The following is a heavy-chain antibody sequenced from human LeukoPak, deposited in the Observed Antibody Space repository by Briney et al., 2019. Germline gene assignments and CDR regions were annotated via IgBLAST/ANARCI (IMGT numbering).Heavy chain of an antibody. Sequence: GGSLRLSCAASGFTFSSYEMNWVRQAPGKGLEWVSYISSSGSTIYYADSVKGRFTISRDNAKNSPYLQMNSLRAEDTAVYYCARAAYDSSGLFDYWGQGTLVTVSS. CDR2: ISSSGSTI. CDR3: ARAAYDSSGLFDY. V-gene: IGHV3-48*03. J-gene: IGHJ4*02. D-gene: IGHD3-22*01. CDR1: GFTFSSYE.